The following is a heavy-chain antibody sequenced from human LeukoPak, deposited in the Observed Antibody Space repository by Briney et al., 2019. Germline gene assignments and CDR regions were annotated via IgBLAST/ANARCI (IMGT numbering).Heavy chain of an antibody. V-gene: IGHV4-61*01. J-gene: IGHJ4*02. CDR1: GGSVSSGSYY. CDR3: ARGWPYFDY. Sequence: SETLSLTCTVSGGSVSSGSYYWGWIRQPPGKGLEWIGYIYYSGSTNYHPSLKSRVTISVDMSQNQFSLKLRSVTAADTAVYYCARGWPYFDYWGQGTLVTVSS. CDR2: IYYSGST.